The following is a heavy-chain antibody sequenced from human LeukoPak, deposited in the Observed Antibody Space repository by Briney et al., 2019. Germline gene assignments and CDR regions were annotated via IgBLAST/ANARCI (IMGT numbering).Heavy chain of an antibody. CDR3: ARVELTMVRGVQFDP. CDR1: GGSISSYY. Sequence: SETLSLTCTVSGGSISSYYWSWIRQPPGKGLEWIGYIYYSGSTNYNPSLKSRVTISVDTSKNQFSPKLSSVTAADTAVYYCARVELTMVRGVQFDPWGQGTLVTVSS. V-gene: IGHV4-59*01. D-gene: IGHD3-10*01. CDR2: IYYSGST. J-gene: IGHJ5*02.